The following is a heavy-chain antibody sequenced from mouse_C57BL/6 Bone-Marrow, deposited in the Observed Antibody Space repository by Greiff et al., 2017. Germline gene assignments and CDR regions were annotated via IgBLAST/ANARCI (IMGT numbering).Heavy chain of an antibody. V-gene: IGHV2-9-1*01. D-gene: IGHD2-2*01. CDR1: GFSLTSYA. CDR3: ARIGGYDGVYFDY. J-gene: IGHJ2*01. CDR2: IWTGGGT. Sequence: QVQLQQSGPGLVAPSQSLSITCTVSGFSLTSYAISWVRQPPGKGLEWLGVIWTGGGTNYNSALKSRLSISKDNSKSQVFLKMNSLQTDDTARYXCARIGGYDGVYFDYWGQGTTLTVSS.